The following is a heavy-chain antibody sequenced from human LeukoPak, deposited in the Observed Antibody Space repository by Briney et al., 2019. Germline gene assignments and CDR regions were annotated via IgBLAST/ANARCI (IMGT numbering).Heavy chain of an antibody. CDR1: GDSLSSYY. CDR2: IFSTGST. D-gene: IGHD2-15*01. J-gene: IGHJ4*02. CDR3: VRDGYCSDGSCYPLGDY. V-gene: IGHV4-4*07. Sequence: KPSETPSLTCTVSGDSLSSYYWSWVRQPAGKGLEWIGRIFSTGSTNYNPSLKSRVSMSVDTSKNQFSLKLTSVTAADTAVYYCVRDGYCSDGSCYPLGDYWGQGTLVTVSS.